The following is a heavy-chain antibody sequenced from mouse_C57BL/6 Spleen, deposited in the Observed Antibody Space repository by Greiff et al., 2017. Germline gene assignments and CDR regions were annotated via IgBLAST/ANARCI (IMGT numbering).Heavy chain of an antibody. CDR2: IDPSDSYT. CDR3: ARGRAQAFDY. J-gene: IGHJ2*01. Sequence: QVQLQQPGAELVKPGASVKLSCKASGHTFTSYWMQWVKQRPGQGLEWIGEIDPSDSYTNYNQKFKGKATLTVDTSSSTAYMQLSSLTSEDSAVYYCARGRAQAFDYWGQGTTLTVSS. V-gene: IGHV1-50*01. D-gene: IGHD3-2*02. CDR1: GHTFTSYW.